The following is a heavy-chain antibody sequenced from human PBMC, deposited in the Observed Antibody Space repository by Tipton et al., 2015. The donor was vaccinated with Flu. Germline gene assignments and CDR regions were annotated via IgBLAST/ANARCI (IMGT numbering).Heavy chain of an antibody. Sequence: QLVQSGAELKKPGASVKVSCKGSGYTFTAHYMHWVRQAPGQGLEWMGWINANDNGTRYPQKFQGRVTMTRDTSISTVYMELSRLSSDDTAVYYCARDGAGYNGAFDMWGQGTMVTASS. D-gene: IGHD5-24*01. CDR3: ARDGAGYNGAFDM. J-gene: IGHJ3*02. V-gene: IGHV1-2*02. CDR1: GYTFTAHY. CDR2: INANDNGT.